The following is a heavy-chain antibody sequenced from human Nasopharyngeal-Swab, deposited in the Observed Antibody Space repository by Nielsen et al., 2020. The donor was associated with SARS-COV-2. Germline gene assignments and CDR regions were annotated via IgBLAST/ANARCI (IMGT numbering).Heavy chain of an antibody. CDR1: GFTFSDYY. J-gene: IGHJ4*02. D-gene: IGHD2-2*01. V-gene: IGHV3-11*06. CDR2: ISSSSSYT. Sequence: GESLKISCAASGFTFSDYYMSWIRQAPGKGLEWVSYISSSSSYTNYVDSVKGRFTISRDNAKNSLYLQMNSLRAEDTAVYYCARGGSTSLFDYWGQGTLVTVSS. CDR3: ARGGSTSLFDY.